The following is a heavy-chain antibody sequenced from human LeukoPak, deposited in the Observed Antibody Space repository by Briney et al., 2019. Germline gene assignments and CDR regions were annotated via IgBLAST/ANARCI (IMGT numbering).Heavy chain of an antibody. CDR2: ISAYNGNT. V-gene: IGHV1-18*03. CDR3: ARAPPYCSSTSCQIDY. Sequence: ASVKVSCKASGYTFTSYGISWVRQAPGQGLEWMGWISAYNGNTNYAQKLQGRVTMTRDTSTSTVYMELSSLRSEDMAVYYCARAPPYCSSTSCQIDYWGQGTLVTVSS. CDR1: GYTFTSYG. D-gene: IGHD2-2*01. J-gene: IGHJ4*02.